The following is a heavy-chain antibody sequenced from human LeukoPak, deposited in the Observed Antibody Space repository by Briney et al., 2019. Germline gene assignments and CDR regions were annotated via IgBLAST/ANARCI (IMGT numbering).Heavy chain of an antibody. CDR1: GGSISSYY. V-gene: IGHV4-59*01. CDR2: IYYSGST. D-gene: IGHD6-19*01. Sequence: SETLSLTCTVSGGSISSYYWSWIRQPPGKGLEWIGYIYYSGSTNYNPSLKSRVTISVDTSKNQFSLKLSSVTAADTAVYYCARGGIAVAPFDYWGQGTLVTVSS. J-gene: IGHJ4*02. CDR3: ARGGIAVAPFDY.